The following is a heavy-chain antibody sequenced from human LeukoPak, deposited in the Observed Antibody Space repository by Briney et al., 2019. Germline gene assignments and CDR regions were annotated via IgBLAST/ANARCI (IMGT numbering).Heavy chain of an antibody. CDR3: ARAAGGDY. J-gene: IGHJ4*02. V-gene: IGHV3-7*01. D-gene: IGHD3-10*01. CDR1: GFTFRNYW. CDR2: TKPDGSAE. Sequence: PGGSLRLSCAASGFTFRNYWMGWVRQAPGKGLEWVANTKPDGSAEYYADSVRGRFTTSRDNANNLLYLQMNSLRAEDTAVYYCARAAGGDYWGQGTLVTVSS.